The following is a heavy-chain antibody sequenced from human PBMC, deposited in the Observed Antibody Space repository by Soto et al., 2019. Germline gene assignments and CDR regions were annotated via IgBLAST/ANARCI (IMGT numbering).Heavy chain of an antibody. CDR2: INQDGSKR. V-gene: IGHV3-7*01. J-gene: IGHJ2*01. Sequence: PGGSLRLSCAASGFALSSYWMTWVRQAPGKGLEWVANINQDGSKRYYVDSVKGRFTISRDNAKNSLYLQLNSLRVEDTAVYYCPKRVWYFDLWGRGTLVTVSS. CDR3: PKRVWYFDL. CDR1: GFALSSYW.